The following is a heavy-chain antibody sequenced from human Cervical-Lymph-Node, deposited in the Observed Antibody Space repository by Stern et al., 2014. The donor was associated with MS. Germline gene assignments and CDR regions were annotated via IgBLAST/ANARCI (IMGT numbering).Heavy chain of an antibody. Sequence: EVQLVESGAEVKKPGESLKISCKGSGYTFISYWIGWVRQMPGKGLEWMGIIYPGDSDTRYSPSFQGQVTISADKSISTAYLQWSSLKASDTAMYYCARGYFNRVPAAIHFDYWGQGTLVTVSS. J-gene: IGHJ4*02. D-gene: IGHD2-2*02. CDR2: IYPGDSDT. CDR1: GYTFISYW. CDR3: ARGYFNRVPAAIHFDY. V-gene: IGHV5-51*03.